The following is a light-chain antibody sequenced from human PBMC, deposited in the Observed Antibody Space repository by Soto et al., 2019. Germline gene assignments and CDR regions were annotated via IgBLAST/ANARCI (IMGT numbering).Light chain of an antibody. V-gene: IGKV3-15*01. CDR3: QQYNNWPSWT. CDR1: QSVSSN. CDR2: GAS. Sequence: ERVMTQAPATLSVNPGERATLSCRASQSVSSNLAWYQQKPGQAPRLLIYGASTRATGIPARFSGSGSGTEFTLTISSLQSEDFAVYYCQQYNNWPSWTFGQGTKV. J-gene: IGKJ1*01.